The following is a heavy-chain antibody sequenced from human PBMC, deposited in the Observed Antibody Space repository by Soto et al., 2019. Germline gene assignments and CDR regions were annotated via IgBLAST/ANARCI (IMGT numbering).Heavy chain of an antibody. CDR2: IYWNDDK. CDR1: GFSLSTSGVG. CDR3: AHRPSGWYLFDY. V-gene: IGHV2-5*01. D-gene: IGHD6-19*01. J-gene: IGHJ4*02. Sequence: SGPTLVNPTQTLTLTCTFSGFSLSTSGVGVGWIRQPPGKALEWLALIYWNDDKRYSPSLKSRLTITKDTSKNQVVLTMTNMEPVDTATYYCAHRPSGWYLFDYWGQGTLVIVSS.